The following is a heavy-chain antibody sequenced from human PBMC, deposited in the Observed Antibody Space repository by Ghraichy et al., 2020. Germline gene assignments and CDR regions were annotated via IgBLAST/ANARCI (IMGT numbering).Heavy chain of an antibody. CDR2: SRNKDRSYST. CDR3: VRVPTTNYGMDV. CDR1: GFTFSDPY. J-gene: IGHJ6*02. V-gene: IGHV3-72*01. Sequence: GGSLRLSCAASGFTFSDPYMDWVRLAPGKGLEWVGRSRNKDRSYSTEYAASVKGRFTISRDDSRNSMYLQMNSLKIEDTAVYYCVRVPTTNYGMDVWGQGTTVTVSS. D-gene: IGHD1-1*01.